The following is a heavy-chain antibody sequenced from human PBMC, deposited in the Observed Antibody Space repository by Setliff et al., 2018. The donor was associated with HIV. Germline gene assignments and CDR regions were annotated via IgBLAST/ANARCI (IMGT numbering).Heavy chain of an antibody. Sequence: SETLSLTCTVSGGSTSNEYWSWIRQPPGKGLEWIGEINHSGSTNYNPSLKSRVTISVDMSKNQFSLKLSSVTAADTAVYYCARGSKGGFFDYWGQGTLVTVSS. CDR2: INHSGST. J-gene: IGHJ4*02. D-gene: IGHD3-16*01. V-gene: IGHV4-34*01. CDR1: GGSTSNEY. CDR3: ARGSKGGFFDY.